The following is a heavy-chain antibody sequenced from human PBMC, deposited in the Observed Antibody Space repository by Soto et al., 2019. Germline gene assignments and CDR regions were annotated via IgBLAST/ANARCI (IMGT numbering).Heavy chain of an antibody. CDR1: GGSISSSSFH. Sequence: SETLSLTCTVSGGSISSSSFHWGWIRQPPGKGLEWIGSTYYSGSTYYSPSLKSRVTISVDRSKNQFSLKLSSVTAADTAVYYCARESGRYDSSGYYFWFDPWGQGTLVTSPQ. CDR3: ARESGRYDSSGYYFWFDP. CDR2: TYYSGST. J-gene: IGHJ5*02. V-gene: IGHV4-39*07. D-gene: IGHD3-22*01.